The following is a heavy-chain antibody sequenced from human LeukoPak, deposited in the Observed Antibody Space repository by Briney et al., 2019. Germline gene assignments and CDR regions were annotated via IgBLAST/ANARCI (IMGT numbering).Heavy chain of an antibody. V-gene: IGHV3-33*01. CDR1: GFTFSSYG. CDR2: IWYDGSNK. CDR3: ARGYYGSGSYDNWFDP. D-gene: IGHD3-10*01. Sequence: GRSLRLSCAASGFTFSSYGMHWVRQAPGKGLEWVAVIWYDGSNKYYADSVKGRFTISRDNSKNTLYLRMNNLRAEDTAVYYCARGYYGSGSYDNWFDPWGQGTLVTVSS. J-gene: IGHJ5*02.